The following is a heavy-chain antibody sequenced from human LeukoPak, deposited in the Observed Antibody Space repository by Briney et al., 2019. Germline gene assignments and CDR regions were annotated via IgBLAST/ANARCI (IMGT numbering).Heavy chain of an antibody. CDR2: ITSSGQST. D-gene: IGHD3-10*01. CDR3: AKDLWFGELLPQALDY. V-gene: IGHV3-23*01. Sequence: GSLRLSCAASGFTFNSYGMNWVRQAPGKGLEWVSVITSSGQSTYYADSVKGRFTISRDKSKNTLYLQMNSLRAEDTAVYYCAKDLWFGELLPQALDYWGQGTLVTVSS. J-gene: IGHJ4*02. CDR1: GFTFNSYG.